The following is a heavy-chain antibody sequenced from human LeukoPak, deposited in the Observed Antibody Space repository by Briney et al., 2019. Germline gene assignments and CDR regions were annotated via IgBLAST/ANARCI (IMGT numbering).Heavy chain of an antibody. CDR2: ISGSGGNT. V-gene: IGHV3-23*01. CDR1: GFTFSNNA. D-gene: IGHD6-13*01. J-gene: IGHJ6*02. Sequence: QSGGSLRLSCAASGFTFSNNAMSWVRQAPGKGLEWVSAISGSGGNTYYADSVKGRFTISRDNSKNTLYLQMNSLRAEDTAVYYCAKEESSWYSSHYYGMDVWGQGTTVTVSS. CDR3: AKEESSWYSSHYYGMDV.